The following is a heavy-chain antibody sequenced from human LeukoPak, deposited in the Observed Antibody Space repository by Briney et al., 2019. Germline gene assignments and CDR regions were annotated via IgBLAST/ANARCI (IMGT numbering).Heavy chain of an antibody. CDR2: ISSSSSTI. CDR1: GFTFSSYS. J-gene: IGHJ6*03. CDR3: PRGGGPYTPYYYYYMDV. D-gene: IGHD3-16*01. V-gene: IGHV3-48*02. Sequence: PGGSLRLSCAASGFTFSSYSMNWVRQAPGKGLEWVSYISSSSSTIYYADSVKGRFTISRDNAKNSLYLQMNSLRDEDTAVYYFPRGGGPYTPYYYYYMDVWGKGTTVTVSS.